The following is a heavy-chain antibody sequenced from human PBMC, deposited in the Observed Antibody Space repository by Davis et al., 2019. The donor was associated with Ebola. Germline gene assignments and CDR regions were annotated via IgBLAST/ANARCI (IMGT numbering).Heavy chain of an antibody. CDR1: GFTFSSYS. Sequence: GESLKISCAASGFTFSSYSMNWVRQAPGKGLEWVSSISSSSSYIYYADSVKGRFTISRDNAKNSLYLQMNSLRAEDTAVYYCARGGYGSGWYFDYWGQGTLVTVSS. CDR3: ARGGYGSGWYFDY. V-gene: IGHV3-21*01. D-gene: IGHD6-19*01. CDR2: ISSSSSYI. J-gene: IGHJ4*02.